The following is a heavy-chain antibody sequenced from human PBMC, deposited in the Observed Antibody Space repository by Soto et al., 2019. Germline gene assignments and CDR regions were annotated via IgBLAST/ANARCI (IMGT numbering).Heavy chain of an antibody. D-gene: IGHD6-19*01. CDR2: INSDGSST. CDR1: GFTLSSYW. Sequence: EVQLVESGGGLVQPGGSLRLSCAASGFTLSSYWMHWVRQAPGKGLVWVSRINSDGSSTSYADSVKGRFTISRDNAKNTLYLQMNSLRAEDTAVYYCARGPRGSGWFDYWGQGTLVTVSS. CDR3: ARGPRGSGWFDY. V-gene: IGHV3-74*01. J-gene: IGHJ4*02.